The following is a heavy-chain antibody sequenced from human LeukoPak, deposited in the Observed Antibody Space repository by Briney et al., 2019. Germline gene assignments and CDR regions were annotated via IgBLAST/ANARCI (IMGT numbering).Heavy chain of an antibody. D-gene: IGHD6-13*01. CDR3: ARGTTYSSSWYPSGYYFDY. CDR1: GDSVSSNSAA. CDR2: TYYRSKWYI. J-gene: IGHJ4*02. V-gene: IGHV6-1*01. Sequence: SQTLSLTCAISGDSVSSNSAAWNWIRQSPSRGLEWLGRTYYRSKWYIVYAVSVKSRIIISPDTSKNQFSLQLNSVTPEDTAVYSCARGTTYSSSWYPSGYYFDYWGQGTLVTVSS.